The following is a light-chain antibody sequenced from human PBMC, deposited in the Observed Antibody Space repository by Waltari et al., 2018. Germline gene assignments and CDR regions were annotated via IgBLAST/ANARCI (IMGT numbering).Light chain of an antibody. CDR1: ALPKKH. V-gene: IGLV3-10*01. CDR3: YSTDSSGNHYV. J-gene: IGLJ1*01. CDR2: EDS. Sequence: SYELTQAPSVSVSPGQTARITCSGDALPKKHAYWYQQKSGQAPVLVIYEDSKRPSGIPERFSGSSSGTMATLTISGAQVEDEADYYCYSTDSSGNHYVFGTGTKVTVL.